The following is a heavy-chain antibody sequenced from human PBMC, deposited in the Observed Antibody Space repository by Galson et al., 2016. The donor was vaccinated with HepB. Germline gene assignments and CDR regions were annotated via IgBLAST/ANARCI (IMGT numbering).Heavy chain of an antibody. CDR2: IYSSGES. D-gene: IGHD1-20*01. J-gene: IGHJ4*02. V-gene: IGHV4-31*03. Sequence: TLSLTRTVSGDSISSGTYFWSWIRQHPGKGLEWIGYIYSSGESYYNPSLKSRVTISIDTAKNQFSLNLTSVTAADTAVYYCVRESNTWTELDYWGQGTLVTVSS. CDR1: GDSISSGTYF. CDR3: VRESNTWTELDY.